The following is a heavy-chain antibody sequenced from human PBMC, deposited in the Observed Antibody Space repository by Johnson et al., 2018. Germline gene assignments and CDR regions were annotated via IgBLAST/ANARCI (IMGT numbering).Heavy chain of an antibody. V-gene: IGHV4-59*01. CDR2: IYYSGST. Sequence: QVQLQESGPGLVKPSETRSLTCTVSGGSISSYYWSWIRQPPGKGLEWIGYIYYSGSTNYNPSLKSRVTISVDTSKNQFSLKLSSVTAADTAVYYCTCETRLGAPDYMDVWGKGTTVTVSS. J-gene: IGHJ6*03. CDR3: TCETRLGAPDYMDV. CDR1: GGSISSYY. D-gene: IGHD3-16*01.